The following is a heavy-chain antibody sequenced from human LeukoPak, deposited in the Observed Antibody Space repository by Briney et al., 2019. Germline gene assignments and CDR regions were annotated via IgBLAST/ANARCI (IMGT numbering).Heavy chain of an antibody. D-gene: IGHD3/OR15-3a*01. J-gene: IGHJ4*02. CDR1: GFTVSTDY. CDR3: ARARGGLVRFNY. Sequence: RGSLRLSCAASGFTVSTDYMIWVREAPGKRLEWVSLTYSGGLTSYADSVRGRFTISRDNSKNTLYLQMGSLRAEDTAVYYCARARGGLVRFNYWGQGTLVTVSS. CDR2: TYSGGLT. V-gene: IGHV3-53*01.